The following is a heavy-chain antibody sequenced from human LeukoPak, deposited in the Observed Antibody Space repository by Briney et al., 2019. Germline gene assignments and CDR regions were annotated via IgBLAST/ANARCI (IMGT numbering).Heavy chain of an antibody. CDR3: ARGGYTYAYDY. V-gene: IGHV4-59*01. CDR2: IYYSGST. J-gene: IGHJ4*02. CDR1: DDSITMYY. D-gene: IGHD5-18*01. Sequence: PSETLSLTCSVSDDSITMYYWSWIRQPPGKGLEWIGYIYYSGSTNYNPSLKSRVTVSVDTSKNQFSLKLTSVTAADTAVYYCARGGYTYAYDYWGQGTLVTVSS.